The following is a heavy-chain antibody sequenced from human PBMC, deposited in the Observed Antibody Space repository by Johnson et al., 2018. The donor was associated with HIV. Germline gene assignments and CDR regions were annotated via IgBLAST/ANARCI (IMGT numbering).Heavy chain of an antibody. CDR3: AKGVITLIVVATDSFDI. D-gene: IGHD3-22*01. V-gene: IGHV3-66*03. CDR2: IFSGGST. CDR1: GFTVSSNY. Sequence: VQLVESGGGLIQPGGSLRLSCAASGFTVSSNYMSWVRQAPGKGLEWVSVIFSGGSTYYADSVKGRFTISRDNSKNTLSIQMNSLRAEDTAGYYCAKGVITLIVVATDSFDIWGQGTMVTVSS. J-gene: IGHJ3*02.